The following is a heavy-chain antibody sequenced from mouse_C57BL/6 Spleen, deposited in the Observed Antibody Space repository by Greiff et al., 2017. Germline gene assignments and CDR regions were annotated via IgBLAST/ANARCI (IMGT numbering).Heavy chain of an antibody. Sequence: VQLQQSGAELVKPGASVKISCKASGYAFSSYWMNWVKQRPGQGLEWIGQIYPGDGDTNYNGKFKGKATLTADKSSSTAYMQLRSLTSEDSAVYFGARGRIYDYLWFAYWGQGTLVTVSA. CDR1: GYAFSSYW. V-gene: IGHV1-80*01. J-gene: IGHJ3*01. CDR2: IYPGDGDT. D-gene: IGHD2-4*01. CDR3: ARGRIYDYLWFAY.